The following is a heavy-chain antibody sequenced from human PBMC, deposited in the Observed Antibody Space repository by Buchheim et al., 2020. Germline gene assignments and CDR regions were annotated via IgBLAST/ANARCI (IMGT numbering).Heavy chain of an antibody. Sequence: QLQLQESGPGLVKPSETLSLTCTVSGGSISSSSYYWGWIRQPPGKGLEWIGSIYYSGSTYYNPSLKSRVTISVDTSKNQFPLKLSSVTAADTAVYYCARLGGRSSSWYWFDPWGQGTL. CDR1: GGSISSSSYY. J-gene: IGHJ5*02. CDR3: ARLGGRSSSWYWFDP. V-gene: IGHV4-39*01. D-gene: IGHD6-13*01. CDR2: IYYSGST.